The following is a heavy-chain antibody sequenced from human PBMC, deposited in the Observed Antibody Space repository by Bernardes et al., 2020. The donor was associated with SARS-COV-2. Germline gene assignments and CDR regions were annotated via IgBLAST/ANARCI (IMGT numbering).Heavy chain of an antibody. Sequence: VGSLRLSCAASGFTFSRSSMHWVRQAPGQGLEWVAIISNDGSNKYYADCVRGRSTISRDNSKNTLYLEVNSLRVEDTAVYYCAKGLEAEYDYRFDPWGQGTLVTVSS. V-gene: IGHV3-30*18. CDR3: AKGLEAEYDYRFDP. CDR1: GFTFSRSS. D-gene: IGHD5-12*01. CDR2: ISNDGSNK. J-gene: IGHJ5*02.